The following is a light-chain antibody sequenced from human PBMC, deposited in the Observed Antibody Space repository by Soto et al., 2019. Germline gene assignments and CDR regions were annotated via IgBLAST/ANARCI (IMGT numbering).Light chain of an antibody. J-gene: IGKJ5*01. CDR3: QQYGTSEII. CDR2: DAS. CDR1: QSVSSY. Sequence: EILSTQSPATLSLSPLEIATISLRASQSVSSYLAWYQQKPGQAPRLLIYDASNRATAIPARFSGSGSGTDFTLTISRLETEDFAVFYCQQYGTSEIIFGQGTRLEIK. V-gene: IGKV3-11*01.